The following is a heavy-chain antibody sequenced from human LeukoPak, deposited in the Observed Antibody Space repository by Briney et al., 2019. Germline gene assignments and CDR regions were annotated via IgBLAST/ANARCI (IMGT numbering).Heavy chain of an antibody. CDR2: IYYSGST. V-gene: IGHV4-59*08. Sequence: SETLSLTCTVSGGSISSYYWSWIQQPPGKGLEWIGYIYYSGSTSYNPSLKSRVTISVDTSKNQFSLKLSSVTAADTAVYYCARGRQWLVDWGQGTLVTVSS. D-gene: IGHD6-19*01. J-gene: IGHJ4*02. CDR1: GGSISSYY. CDR3: ARGRQWLVD.